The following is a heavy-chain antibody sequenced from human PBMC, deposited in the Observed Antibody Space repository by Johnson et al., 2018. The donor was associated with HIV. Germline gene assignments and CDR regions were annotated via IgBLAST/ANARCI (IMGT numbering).Heavy chain of an antibody. Sequence: QVQLVESGGGVVQPGGSLRLSCAASGFTFNNYDMHWVRQAPGKGLEWVAFIRYDGSYKYYADSVKGRFTISRDNSKNTLYLQMNSLRTEDTAVSYCAKDFGSGWADAFDIWGQGTGVTISS. CDR3: AKDFGSGWADAFDI. D-gene: IGHD6-19*01. V-gene: IGHV3-30*02. J-gene: IGHJ3*02. CDR1: GFTFNNYD. CDR2: IRYDGSYK.